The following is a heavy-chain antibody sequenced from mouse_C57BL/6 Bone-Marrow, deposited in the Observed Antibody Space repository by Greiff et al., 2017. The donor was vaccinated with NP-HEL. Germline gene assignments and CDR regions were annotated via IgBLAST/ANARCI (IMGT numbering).Heavy chain of an antibody. D-gene: IGHD2-5*01. CDR2: IYPGDGDT. CDR3: AREAYYSNWGAMDY. J-gene: IGHJ4*01. V-gene: IGHV1-82*01. Sequence: VQLKESGPELVKPGASVKISCKASGYAFSSSWMNWVKQRPGKGLEWIGRIYPGDGDTNYNGKFKGKATLTADKSSSTAYMQLSSLTSEDSAVYFCAREAYYSNWGAMDYWGQGTSVTVSS. CDR1: GYAFSSSW.